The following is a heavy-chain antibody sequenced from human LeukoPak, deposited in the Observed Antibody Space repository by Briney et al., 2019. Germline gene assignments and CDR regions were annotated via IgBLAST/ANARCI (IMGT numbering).Heavy chain of an antibody. V-gene: IGHV3-7*01. Sequence: GGSLRLSCAASGFTFRSYYMSWVRQAPGKGLEGVANIDQDGSEKYHVDSVKGRFTISRDNAKNSLYLQMNSLRVEDTAVYYCARVGAPGTADYWGQGTLVTVSS. CDR1: GFTFRSYY. J-gene: IGHJ4*02. CDR2: IDQDGSEK. CDR3: ARVGAPGTADY. D-gene: IGHD6-13*01.